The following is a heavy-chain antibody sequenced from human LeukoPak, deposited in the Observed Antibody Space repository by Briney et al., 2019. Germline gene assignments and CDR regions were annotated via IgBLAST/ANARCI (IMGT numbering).Heavy chain of an antibody. D-gene: IGHD6-19*01. CDR1: GFTFRSHA. CDR2: ISWDGNIR. J-gene: IGHJ4*02. CDR3: ARDYSGWYVFDY. V-gene: IGHV3-30-3*01. Sequence: GGSLRLSCAASGFTFRSHAFHWIRRAPGKGLEWVAFISWDGNIRYYAESVKGRFTLSRDNSKNTLYLQMNSLRIEDTAVYYCARDYSGWYVFDYWGQGTLVAVSP.